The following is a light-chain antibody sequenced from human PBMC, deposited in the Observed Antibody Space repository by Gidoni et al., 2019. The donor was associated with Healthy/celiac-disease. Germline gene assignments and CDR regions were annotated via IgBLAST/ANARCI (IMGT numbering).Light chain of an antibody. V-gene: IGKV1-39*01. J-gene: IGKJ3*01. CDR3: QQSYSTPRRIT. CDR1: QSISSY. CDR2: AAS. Sequence: DIQLTPSPSSLSASVGDRVTITCRASQSISSYLNWYQQKPGKAPKLLIYAASSLQSGVPSRFSGSGSGTDFTLTISSLQPEDFATYYCQQSYSTPRRITFXPXTKVDIK.